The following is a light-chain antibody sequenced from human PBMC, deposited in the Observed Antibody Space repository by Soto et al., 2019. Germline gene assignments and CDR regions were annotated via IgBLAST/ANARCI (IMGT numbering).Light chain of an antibody. CDR2: EDD. Sequence: QSVLTQPPSVSAAPGQKVSISCSGSSSNIGNNYVSWYQQLPGAAPKLLIYEDDKRPSGIPDRFSGSKSGTSATLGITGLQTGDEADYYCGTCDNSLSGHWVFGGGTKLTVL. CDR1: SSNIGNNY. V-gene: IGLV1-51*02. J-gene: IGLJ3*02. CDR3: GTCDNSLSGHWV.